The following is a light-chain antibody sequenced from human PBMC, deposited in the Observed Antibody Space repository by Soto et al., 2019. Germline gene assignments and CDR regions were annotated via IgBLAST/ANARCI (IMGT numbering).Light chain of an antibody. V-gene: IGKV3-11*01. CDR1: QMFSSD. CDR3: QQYGSPPVT. Sequence: ESVFTQSPATLSLSPGERCTLSCRAIQMFSSDLSVYQQKPGEAPGLLVYDSADRATGVPARFSGSGSGTDFTRTVFSLAPGDFAVDYCQQYGSPPVTFGQGTKVDI. J-gene: IGKJ1*01. CDR2: DSA.